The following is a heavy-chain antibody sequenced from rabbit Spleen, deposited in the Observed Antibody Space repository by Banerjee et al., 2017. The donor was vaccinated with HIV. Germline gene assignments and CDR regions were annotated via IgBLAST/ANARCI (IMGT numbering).Heavy chain of an antibody. V-gene: IGHV1S40*01. D-gene: IGHD1-1*01. CDR1: GFSFSFSSY. CDR3: ARDLVGVIGWNFYL. CDR2: INASTGKP. J-gene: IGHJ4*01. Sequence: QQLEESGGDLVKPGASLTLTCTDSGFSFSFSSYLCWVRQAPGKGLEWIACINASTGKPVYATWASGRFTISRTSSTPVTLRMTSLTAADRATYFCARDLVGVIGWNFYLWGPGTLVTVS.